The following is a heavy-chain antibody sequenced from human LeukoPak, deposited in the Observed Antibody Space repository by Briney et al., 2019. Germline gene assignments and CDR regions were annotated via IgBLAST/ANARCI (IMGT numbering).Heavy chain of an antibody. D-gene: IGHD4-17*01. J-gene: IGHJ4*02. Sequence: QPSQTLSLTCTVSGGSISSGGYYWSWIRQHPGKGLEWIGYIYYSGSTYYDPSLESRVTISVDTSKNQFSLKLSSVTAADTAVYYCARHGNTVTNYFDYWGQGTLVTVSS. V-gene: IGHV4-31*03. CDR1: GGSISSGGYY. CDR3: ARHGNTVTNYFDY. CDR2: IYYSGST.